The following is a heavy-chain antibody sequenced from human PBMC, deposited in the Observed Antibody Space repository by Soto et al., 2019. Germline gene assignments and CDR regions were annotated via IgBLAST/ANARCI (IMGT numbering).Heavy chain of an antibody. D-gene: IGHD5-12*01. CDR2: IEHGGGEK. CDR3: ATGRDGYNHYFDY. V-gene: IGHV3-7*03. CDR1: GFPFSGYW. Sequence: PGGSLSLSCAASGFPFSGYWMSWVRQGPGKGLEWVANIEHGGGEKNYVDSVKGRFTISRDNTKNSVFLQMNRLRTGDTAVYFCATGRDGYNHYFDYWGQGALVTVSS. J-gene: IGHJ4*02.